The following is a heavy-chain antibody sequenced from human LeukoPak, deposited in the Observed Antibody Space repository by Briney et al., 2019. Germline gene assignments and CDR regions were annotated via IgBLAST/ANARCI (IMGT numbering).Heavy chain of an antibody. V-gene: IGHV4-34*01. CDR3: ARGTTTVRGVSDAFDI. J-gene: IGHJ3*02. CDR1: GGSFSGYY. D-gene: IGHD3-10*01. Sequence: SETRSLTCAVYGGSFSGYYWSWIRQPPGKGLEWIGEINHSGSTNYNPSLKSRVTISVDTSKNQFSLKLSSVTAADTAVYYCARGTTTVRGVSDAFDIWGQGTMVTVSS. CDR2: INHSGST.